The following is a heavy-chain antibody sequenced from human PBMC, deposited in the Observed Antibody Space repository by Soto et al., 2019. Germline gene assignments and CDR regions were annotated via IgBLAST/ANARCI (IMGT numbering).Heavy chain of an antibody. Sequence: LRLSCAASGFTFSSYAMSWVRQAPGKGLEWVSAISGSGGSTYYADSVKGRFTISRDNSKNTLYLQMNSLRAEDTAVYYCAKTYGDYGFDYYYGMDVWGQGTTVTVSS. CDR3: AKTYGDYGFDYYYGMDV. CDR1: GFTFSSYA. V-gene: IGHV3-23*01. D-gene: IGHD4-17*01. J-gene: IGHJ6*02. CDR2: ISGSGGST.